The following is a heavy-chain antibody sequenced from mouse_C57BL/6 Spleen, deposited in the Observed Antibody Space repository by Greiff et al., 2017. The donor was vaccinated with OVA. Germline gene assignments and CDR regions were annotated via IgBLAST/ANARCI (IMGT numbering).Heavy chain of an antibody. CDR3: AREGDGYYYFDY. CDR1: GYTFTSYW. D-gene: IGHD2-3*01. CDR2: FDPNSGGT. J-gene: IGHJ2*01. V-gene: IGHV1-72*01. Sequence: VQLQQPGAELVKPGASVKLSCKASGYTFTSYWMHWVKQRPGRGLEWIGRFDPNSGGTKYNEKFKSKATLTVDKPSSTSYMQLSSLTSEDSAVYYCAREGDGYYYFDYWGQGTTLTVSS.